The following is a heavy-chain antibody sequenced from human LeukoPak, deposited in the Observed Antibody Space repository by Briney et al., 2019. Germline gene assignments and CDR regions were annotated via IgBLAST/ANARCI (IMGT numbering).Heavy chain of an antibody. Sequence: PGGSLRLSCAASGFTFSSYAMSWVRQAPGKGLEWVAVISYDGSNKYYADSVKGRFTISRDNSKNTLYLQMNSLRAEDTAVYYCAKDRQWLTYFDYWGQGTLVTVSS. CDR2: ISYDGSNK. CDR3: AKDRQWLTYFDY. V-gene: IGHV3-30*18. CDR1: GFTFSSYA. D-gene: IGHD6-19*01. J-gene: IGHJ4*02.